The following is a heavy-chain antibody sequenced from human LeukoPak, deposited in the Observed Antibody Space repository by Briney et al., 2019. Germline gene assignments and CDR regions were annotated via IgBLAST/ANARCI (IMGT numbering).Heavy chain of an antibody. Sequence: SETLSLTCTVSGGSISSSSYYWGWIRQPPGKGLEWIGSIYYSGSTYYNPSLKSRVTISVDTSKNQFSLKLSSVTAADTAVYYCARVRSSGWPVDYWGQGTLVTVSS. CDR2: IYYSGST. D-gene: IGHD6-19*01. CDR1: GGSISSSSYY. V-gene: IGHV4-39*01. J-gene: IGHJ4*02. CDR3: ARVRSSGWPVDY.